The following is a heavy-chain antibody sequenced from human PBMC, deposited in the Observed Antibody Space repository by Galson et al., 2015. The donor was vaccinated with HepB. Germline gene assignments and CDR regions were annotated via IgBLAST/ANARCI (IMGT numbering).Heavy chain of an antibody. J-gene: IGHJ4*02. V-gene: IGHV3-11*03. CDR2: ISSSSSYT. D-gene: IGHD5-24*01. CDR3: ASVDGYNIFDY. CDR1: GFTFSDYY. Sequence: SLRLSCAASGFTFSDYYMSWIRPAPGKGLEWVSYISSSSSYTNYADSVKGRFTISRDNAKNSLYLQMNSLRAEDTAVYYCASVDGYNIFDYWGQGTLVTVSS.